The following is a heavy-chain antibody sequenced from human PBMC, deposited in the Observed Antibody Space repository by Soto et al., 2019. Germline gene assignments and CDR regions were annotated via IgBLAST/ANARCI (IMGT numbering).Heavy chain of an antibody. Sequence: QVQLVQSGAEVKKAGSSVKVSCKASGDTFNNYVVNWVRQAPGQGLEWLGGILPIFATANYAQKFQGRVTITADKSTRTAYMELTSLRSEDTAVYYCAGRCDSTTCLGHFDYWGQGTLVTVAS. D-gene: IGHD2-2*01. CDR1: GDTFNNYV. J-gene: IGHJ4*02. CDR3: AGRCDSTTCLGHFDY. CDR2: ILPIFATA. V-gene: IGHV1-69*06.